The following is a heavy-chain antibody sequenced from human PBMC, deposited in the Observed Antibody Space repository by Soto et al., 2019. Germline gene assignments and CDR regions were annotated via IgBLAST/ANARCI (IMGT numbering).Heavy chain of an antibody. J-gene: IGHJ4*03. Sequence: SETLSLTCTVSGGSIGTNNGYWGWIRQPPGKGLEWIGSVFYSGITDYNPSVKSRLTISIDTSKNQFSLQLNSVTAADTAVYYCARLFCSNGVCYDYWGHGTLVTVSS. CDR2: VFYSGIT. D-gene: IGHD2-8*01. CDR3: ARLFCSNGVCYDY. V-gene: IGHV4-39*01. CDR1: GGSIGTNNGY.